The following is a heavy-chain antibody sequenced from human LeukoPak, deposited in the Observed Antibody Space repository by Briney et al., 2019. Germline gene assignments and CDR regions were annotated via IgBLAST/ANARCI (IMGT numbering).Heavy chain of an antibody. Sequence: PGGSLRLSCXXSGFTFSSYWMHWVRQAPGKGLDWVSRIYIDGSSTNYADSVKGRFTISRDNAKNTLYLQMNSLRAEDTAIYYCAAVLSGAYRSFDYCGQGSLVTVSS. CDR2: IYIDGSST. CDR1: GFTFSSYW. D-gene: IGHD4-11*01. CDR3: AAVLSGAYRSFDY. V-gene: IGHV3-74*01. J-gene: IGHJ4*02.